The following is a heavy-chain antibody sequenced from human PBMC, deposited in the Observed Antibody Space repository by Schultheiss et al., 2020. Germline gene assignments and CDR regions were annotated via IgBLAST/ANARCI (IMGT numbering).Heavy chain of an antibody. J-gene: IGHJ4*02. D-gene: IGHD3-10*01. Sequence: GGSLRLSCAASGFTFSSYAMHWVRQAPGKGLEWISYISGTGSTTYYADSVKGRFTISRDNSKNTLYLQMNSLRAEDTAVYYCARDWLRQLDYWGQGTLVTVSS. CDR1: GFTFSSYA. V-gene: IGHV3-48*01. CDR2: ISGTGSTT. CDR3: ARDWLRQLDY.